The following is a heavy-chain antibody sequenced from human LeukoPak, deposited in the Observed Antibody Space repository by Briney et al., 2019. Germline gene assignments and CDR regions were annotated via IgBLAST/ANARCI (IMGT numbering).Heavy chain of an antibody. CDR1: GYIFTSFY. CDR2: INPSGGNT. V-gene: IGHV1-46*01. J-gene: IGHJ4*02. CDR3: ARGGSSGWFRYFDY. D-gene: IGHD6-19*01. Sequence: ASVKVSCKASGYIFTSFYMHWVRQAPGQGLEWMGIINPSGGNTGYAQKFQGRVTMTRDTSTSTVYMELSSLRSEDTAVYYCARGGSSGWFRYFDYWGQGTLVTVSS.